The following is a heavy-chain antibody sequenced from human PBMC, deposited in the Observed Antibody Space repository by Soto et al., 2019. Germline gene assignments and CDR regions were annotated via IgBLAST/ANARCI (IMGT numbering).Heavy chain of an antibody. CDR2: ILNDGSNR. CDR3: ARDDEYSGNGMDV. J-gene: IGHJ6*02. D-gene: IGHD3-10*01. Sequence: QVQLVESGGGVVQPGRSLRLSFAASGFTFSNYGMHWVRQAPGKGLEGVAVILNDGSNRYHADSVKDRFTISRDNSKNMLYLQMNSLRAEDTAVYYCARDDEYSGNGMDVWGQGTTVTVS. V-gene: IGHV3-33*01. CDR1: GFTFSNYG.